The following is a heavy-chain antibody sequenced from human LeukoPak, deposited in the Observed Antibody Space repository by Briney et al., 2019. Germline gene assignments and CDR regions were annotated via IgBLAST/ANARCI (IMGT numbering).Heavy chain of an antibody. V-gene: IGHV3-30-3*01. D-gene: IGHD1-1*01. CDR3: ARRGRGSTGTPTSGAFDI. CDR2: ISYDGSNK. Sequence: PGGSLRLSCAASGFTFSSYAMHWVRQAPGKGLEWVAVISYDGSNKYYADSVKGRFTISRDNSKNTLYLQMNSLRAEDTAVYYCARRGRGSTGTPTSGAFDIRGQGTMVTVSS. J-gene: IGHJ3*02. CDR1: GFTFSSYA.